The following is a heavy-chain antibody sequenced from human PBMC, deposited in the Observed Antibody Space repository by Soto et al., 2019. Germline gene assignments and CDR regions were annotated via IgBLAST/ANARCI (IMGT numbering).Heavy chain of an antibody. V-gene: IGHV1-2*02. D-gene: IGHD2-2*02. CDR3: ARVEEDVVVPAAIYYYYGIDV. Sequence: ASVKVSCNASGYTFTGYYMHWVRQAPGQGLEWMGWINPNSGGTNYAQKFQGRVTMTRDTSISTAYMELSRLRSDDTAVYYCARVEEDVVVPAAIYYYYGIDVWGQGTTVTVSS. CDR1: GYTFTGYY. CDR2: INPNSGGT. J-gene: IGHJ6*02.